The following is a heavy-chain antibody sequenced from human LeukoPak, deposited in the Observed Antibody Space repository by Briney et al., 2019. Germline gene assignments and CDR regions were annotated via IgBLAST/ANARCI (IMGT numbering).Heavy chain of an antibody. V-gene: IGHV3-7*01. D-gene: IGHD1-14*01. Sequence: PGGSLRLSCAASGFTFSNYGLSWVRQAPGKGLEWVANIKQDGSEKYYVDSVKGRFTISRDNAKNSLYLQMNSLRAEDTAVYYCAREPELLNPHFDYWGQGTLVTVSS. CDR3: AREPELLNPHFDY. J-gene: IGHJ4*02. CDR2: IKQDGSEK. CDR1: GFTFSNYG.